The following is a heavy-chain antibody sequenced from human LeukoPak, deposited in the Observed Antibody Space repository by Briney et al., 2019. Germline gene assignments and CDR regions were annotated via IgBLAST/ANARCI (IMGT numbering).Heavy chain of an antibody. CDR3: AKDGLWFGETGGFDY. CDR2: IRYDGSNK. D-gene: IGHD3-10*01. V-gene: IGHV3-30*02. J-gene: IGHJ4*02. CDR1: RFTFSSYG. Sequence: GGSLRLSCAASRFTFSSYGMHWVRQAPGKGLEWVAYIRYDGSNKYYADSVKGRFTISRDNSKNTLYLQMNSLRAEDTAVYYCAKDGLWFGETGGFDYWGQGTLVTVSS.